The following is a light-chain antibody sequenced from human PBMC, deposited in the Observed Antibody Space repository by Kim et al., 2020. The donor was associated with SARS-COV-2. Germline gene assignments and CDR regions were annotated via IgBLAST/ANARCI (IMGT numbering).Light chain of an antibody. V-gene: IGLV2-18*02. J-gene: IGLJ2*01. Sequence: GQSVTRSCTGTSSDVGSYNRVSWYQQPPGTAPKLIIYEVSDRPSGVPHRFSGSKSGNTASLTISWLQTEDEADYYCSSYTSSSTLIFGGGTKVTVL. CDR3: SSYTSSSTLI. CDR2: EVS. CDR1: SSDVGSYNR.